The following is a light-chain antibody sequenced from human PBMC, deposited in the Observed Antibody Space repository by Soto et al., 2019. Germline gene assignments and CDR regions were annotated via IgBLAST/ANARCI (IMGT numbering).Light chain of an antibody. Sequence: QLVLTQSPSASASLGASVKLTCTLSSGHSNYAIGWHQKQPETGRRVLMKLNRGGSHSNGDVIPNRFSGSSSGAKRYLTISSPQYEDEADCHVQTWGTGIVIFGGGTKLTVL. J-gene: IGLJ2*01. CDR1: SGHSNYA. CDR2: LNRGGSH. CDR3: QTWGTGIVI. V-gene: IGLV4-69*01.